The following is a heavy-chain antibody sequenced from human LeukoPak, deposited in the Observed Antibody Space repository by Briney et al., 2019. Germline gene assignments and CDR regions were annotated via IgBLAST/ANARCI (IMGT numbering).Heavy chain of an antibody. CDR1: GGSFSGYY. CDR3: ARSPERGGY. Sequence: SETLSLTCAVYGGSFSGYYLSWIRQPPGKGLEWIGEINHSGSTNYNPSLKSRVTISVDTSKNQFSLKLSSVTAADTAVYYLARSPERGGYWGQGTLVTVSS. D-gene: IGHD1-14*01. V-gene: IGHV4-34*01. J-gene: IGHJ1*01. CDR2: INHSGST.